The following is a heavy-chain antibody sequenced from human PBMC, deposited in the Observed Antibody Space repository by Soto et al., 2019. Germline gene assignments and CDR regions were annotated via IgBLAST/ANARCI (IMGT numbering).Heavy chain of an antibody. Sequence: QVQLVESGGGVVQPGRSLRLSCAASGFTFSTFGMHWVRQAPGKALEWMAVISSDGSDKYYADSVKGRFTISRDNSKNMPVLPMKRPRAGETGFFYLSKDRPYNGSFWGQGILVTVSS. D-gene: IGHD1-26*01. CDR1: GFTFSTFG. CDR2: ISSDGSDK. CDR3: SKDRPYNGSF. V-gene: IGHV3-30*18. J-gene: IGHJ1*01.